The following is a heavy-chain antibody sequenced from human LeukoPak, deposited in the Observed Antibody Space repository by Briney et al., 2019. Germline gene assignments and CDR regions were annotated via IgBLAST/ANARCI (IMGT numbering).Heavy chain of an antibody. V-gene: IGHV3-11*01. CDR2: ISSSGSTI. J-gene: IGHJ3*02. Sequence: AGGSLRLSCAASGFTFSDYYMSWIRQAPGKGLEWVSYISSSGSTIYYAGSVKGRFTISRDNAKNSLYLQMNSLRAEDTAVYYCARSYNYDAFDIWGQGTMVTVSS. CDR1: GFTFSDYY. CDR3: ARSYNYDAFDI. D-gene: IGHD1-20*01.